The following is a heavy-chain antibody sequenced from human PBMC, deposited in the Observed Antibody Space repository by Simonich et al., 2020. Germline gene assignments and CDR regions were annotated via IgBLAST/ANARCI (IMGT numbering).Heavy chain of an antibody. CDR1: GYTFTGYY. D-gene: IGHD2-2*01. V-gene: IGHV1-2*02. CDR3: ARDPVVPAAIRNAFDI. Sequence: QVQLVQSGAEVKKPGASVKVSCKASGYTFTGYYMHWERQAPGQRLEWMGWTNPNSGGTNYAKNVQGRVTITRDTSISTADMELSRRRSDDTAVYYCARDPVVPAAIRNAFDIWGQGTMVTVSS. CDR2: TNPNSGGT. J-gene: IGHJ3*02.